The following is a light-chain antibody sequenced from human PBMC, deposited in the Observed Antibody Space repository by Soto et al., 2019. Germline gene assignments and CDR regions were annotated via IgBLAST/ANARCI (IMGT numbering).Light chain of an antibody. CDR3: QQYYSTPHT. J-gene: IGKJ2*01. CDR2: WAS. CDR1: QSVLYSSNNKNY. Sequence: DIVMTQSPDSLAVSLGERATINCKSSQSVLYSSNNKNYLAWYQQKPRQPPKLLIYWASTRESGVTGRFSGSGSWTDFTLTISSLQAEDVAVYFCQQYYSTPHTFGQGTKLEIK. V-gene: IGKV4-1*01.